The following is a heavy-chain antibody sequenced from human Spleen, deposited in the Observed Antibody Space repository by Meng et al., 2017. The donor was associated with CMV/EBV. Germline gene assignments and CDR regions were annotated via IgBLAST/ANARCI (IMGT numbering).Heavy chain of an antibody. CDR2: INHSGST. V-gene: IGHV4-34*01. Sequence: SQTLSLTCAVYGGSFSGYYWSWIRQPPGKGLEWIGEINHSGSTNYNPSLKSRVTISVDTSKNQFSLKLSSVTAADTAVYYCARGMDGSFDYWGQGTLVTVPQ. CDR1: GGSFSGYY. J-gene: IGHJ4*02. CDR3: ARGMDGSFDY. D-gene: IGHD5-24*01.